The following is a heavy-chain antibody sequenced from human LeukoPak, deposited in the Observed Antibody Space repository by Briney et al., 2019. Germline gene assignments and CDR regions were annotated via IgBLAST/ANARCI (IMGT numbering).Heavy chain of an antibody. CDR1: GVSISRGGYT. CDR2: IYHSGGA. Sequence: TLSLTCAVSGVSISRGGYTRSWIRPPPGRGLEWIVDIYHSGGASYNPSLKSRDIISVDTPRTTFSLKVTSLTAADTGVYHWAGSPSSIYIWASYFYFDYWGQGTLVTVSS. V-gene: IGHV4-30-2*01. CDR3: AGSPSSIYIWASYFYFDY. D-gene: IGHD3-16*01. J-gene: IGHJ4*02.